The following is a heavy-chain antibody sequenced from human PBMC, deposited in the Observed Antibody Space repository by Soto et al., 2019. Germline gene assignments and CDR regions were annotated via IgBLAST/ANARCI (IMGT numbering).Heavy chain of an antibody. D-gene: IGHD2-2*01. CDR1: GFTFSSYG. CDR2: ISYDGSNK. V-gene: IGHV3-30*18. J-gene: IGHJ4*02. Sequence: GGSLRLSCAASGFTFSSYGMHWVRQAPGKGLEWVAVISYDGSNKYYADSAKGRFTISRDNSKNTLYLQIKSLRAEDTAVYYCAKDISGGYIVVVPAANYFDDWGKGTLVTVSS. CDR3: AKDISGGYIVVVPAANYFDD.